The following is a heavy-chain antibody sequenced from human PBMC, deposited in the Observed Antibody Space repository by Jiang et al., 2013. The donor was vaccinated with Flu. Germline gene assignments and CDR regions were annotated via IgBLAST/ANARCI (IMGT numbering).Heavy chain of an antibody. D-gene: IGHD3-10*01. J-gene: IGHJ4*02. Sequence: KPTQTLTLTCTFSGFSLSTSGMCVSWIRQPPGKALEWLARIDWDDDKYYSTSLKTRLTISKDTSKNXVVLTLTNMDPVDTATYYCAHRHGKNLLWFGELLYYFDYWGQGTLVTVSS. CDR3: AHRHGKNLLWFGELLYYFDY. CDR2: IDWDDDK. V-gene: IGHV2-70*12. CDR1: GFSLSTSGMC.